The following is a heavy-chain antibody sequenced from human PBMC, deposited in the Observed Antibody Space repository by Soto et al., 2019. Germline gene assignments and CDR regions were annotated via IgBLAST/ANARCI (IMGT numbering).Heavy chain of an antibody. Sequence: GGSLRLSCASSGFTLSMSAVNWVRQAPGKGLEWVSYISDSGDRTYYADSVKGRLTISRDNSKNTLYLQMNSLRAEDTAVYYCARSRDGYSFYFYYGMDGWGQGTTVTVSS. CDR1: GFTLSMSA. CDR2: ISDSGDRT. D-gene: IGHD4-4*01. CDR3: ARSRDGYSFYFYYGMDG. J-gene: IGHJ6*02. V-gene: IGHV3-23*01.